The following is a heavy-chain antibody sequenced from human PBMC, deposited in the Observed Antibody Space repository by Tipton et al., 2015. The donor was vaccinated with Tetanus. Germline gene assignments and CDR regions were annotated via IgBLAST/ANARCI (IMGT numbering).Heavy chain of an antibody. J-gene: IGHJ4*02. Sequence: SLRLSCAASGFTFTNYGMNWVRQAPGKGPERVSSISSRNTYIYYADSVKGRFTISRDNAKSSLFLQMDSLRAEDTALYYCTSGNTFDYWGQGTLVTVSS. CDR3: TSGNTFDY. CDR1: GFTFTNYG. V-gene: IGHV3-21*01. CDR2: ISSRNTYI. D-gene: IGHD1/OR15-1a*01.